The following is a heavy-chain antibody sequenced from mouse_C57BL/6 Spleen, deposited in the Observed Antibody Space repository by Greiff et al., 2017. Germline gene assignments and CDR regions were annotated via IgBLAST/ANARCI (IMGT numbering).Heavy chain of an antibody. J-gene: IGHJ3*01. V-gene: IGHV1-69*01. CDR3: ARSVYDYDGPWFAY. D-gene: IGHD2-4*01. Sequence: QVQLQQPGAELVMPGASVKLSCKASGYTFTSYWMHWVKQRPGQGLEWIGEIDPSDSYTNYNQKFKGKSTLTVDKASSPASMQLSSLTSEDSAGDYCARSVYDYDGPWFAYWGQGTLVTVSA. CDR2: IDPSDSYT. CDR1: GYTFTSYW.